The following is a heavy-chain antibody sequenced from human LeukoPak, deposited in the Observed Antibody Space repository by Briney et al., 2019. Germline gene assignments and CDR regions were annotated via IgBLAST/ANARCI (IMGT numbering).Heavy chain of an antibody. Sequence: GSLRLSCAASGFTVSSNHMSWVRQAPGKGLKWVSIIYSGGTTYYADSVKGRFTISRDNSKNSLYLQMNSLGAEDTAVYYCARDADYGGSPDAFDVWGRGTIVTVSS. CDR2: IYSGGTT. J-gene: IGHJ3*01. CDR3: ARDADYGGSPDAFDV. D-gene: IGHD4-23*01. CDR1: GFTVSSNH. V-gene: IGHV3-53*01.